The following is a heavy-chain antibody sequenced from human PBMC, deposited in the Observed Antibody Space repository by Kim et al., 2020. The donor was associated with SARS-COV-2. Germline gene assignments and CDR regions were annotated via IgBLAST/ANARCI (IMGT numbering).Heavy chain of an antibody. CDR3: SSSSHPLKFDY. V-gene: IGHV3-7*01. CDR1: GFTFSSYW. CDR2: IKQDGSEK. Sequence: GGSLRLSCAASGFTFSSYWMSWVRQAPGKGLEWVANIKQDGSEKYYVDSVKGRFTISRDNAKNSLYLQMNSLRAEDTAVYYCSSSSHPLKFDYWGQGTLVTVSS. J-gene: IGHJ4*02.